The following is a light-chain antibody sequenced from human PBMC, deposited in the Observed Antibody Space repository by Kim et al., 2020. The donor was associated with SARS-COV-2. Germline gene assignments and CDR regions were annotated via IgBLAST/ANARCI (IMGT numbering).Light chain of an antibody. J-gene: IGLJ2*01. Sequence: APGKTARITGGGNNSGSKSVHWYQQKPGQAPVLVIYYDSDRPSGIPERFAGSNSGNTATLTISRVEAGDEADYYCQVWDSSSDHRVFGGGTKLTVL. CDR3: QVWDSSSDHRV. V-gene: IGLV3-21*04. CDR2: YDS. CDR1: NSGSKS.